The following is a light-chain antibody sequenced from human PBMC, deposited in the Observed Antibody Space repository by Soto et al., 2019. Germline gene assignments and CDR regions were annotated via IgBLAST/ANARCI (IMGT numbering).Light chain of an antibody. V-gene: IGKV3-15*01. CDR3: QQYNNGWT. CDR1: QSVSGN. Sequence: EIVMTQSPATLSVSPGERATLSCRASQSVSGNLAWYQQKPGQAPRLLIYGASTRATGIPARFSGSGSGTEFTLTISSLQSEDFAVYYCQQYNNGWTFGQGTKVDIK. J-gene: IGKJ1*01. CDR2: GAS.